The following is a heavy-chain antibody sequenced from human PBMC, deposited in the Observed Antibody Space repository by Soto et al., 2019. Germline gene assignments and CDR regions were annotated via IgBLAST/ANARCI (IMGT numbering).Heavy chain of an antibody. CDR3: ASTYSTSWYWFDP. CDR2: IFSNDEK. CDR1: GFSLSNAGLG. V-gene: IGHV2-26*04. J-gene: IGHJ5*02. Sequence: QVTVKESGPVLVKPTETLTLTCTVSGFSLSNAGLGVSWIRQPPGKALEWLAHIFSNDEKYYSTSLKSRLTISKDTSKSQVVLTMTNMDPVDTATYYCASTYSTSWYWFDPWGQGTLVTVSS. D-gene: IGHD6-13*01.